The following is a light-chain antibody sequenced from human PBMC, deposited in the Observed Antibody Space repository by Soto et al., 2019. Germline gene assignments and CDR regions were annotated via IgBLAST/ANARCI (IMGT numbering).Light chain of an antibody. V-gene: IGLV1-44*01. CDR1: NSNIGSNT. J-gene: IGLJ2*01. CDR3: SSYAGRNNYVV. CDR2: YDN. Sequence: QSVLTQPPSASGTPGQRVTISCSGSNSNIGSNTVNWYQQLPGTAPKLLIYYDNLRPSGVPDRISGSKSGTSASLAISGLQSDDEADYYCSSYAGRNNYVVFGGGTKVTVL.